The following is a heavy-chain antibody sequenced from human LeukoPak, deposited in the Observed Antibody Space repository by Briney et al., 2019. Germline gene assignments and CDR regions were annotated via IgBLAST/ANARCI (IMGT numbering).Heavy chain of an antibody. V-gene: IGHV4-59*08. CDR1: GGSISSYY. Sequence: PSETLSLTCTVSGGSISSYYWSWIRQPPGKGLEWIGYIYSSGSTNYSPSLKSRVTISVDTSKNQFSLKLYSVIAADTAVYYCARRYSGYGNAFDIWGQGTMVTVSS. CDR2: IYSSGST. CDR3: ARRYSGYGNAFDI. J-gene: IGHJ3*02. D-gene: IGHD5-12*01.